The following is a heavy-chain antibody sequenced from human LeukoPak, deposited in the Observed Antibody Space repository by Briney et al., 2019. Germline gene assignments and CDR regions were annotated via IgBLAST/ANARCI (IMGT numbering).Heavy chain of an antibody. J-gene: IGHJ6*02. CDR1: GFTFSSYA. V-gene: IGHV3-23*01. D-gene: IGHD2-2*01. Sequence: GGSLRLSCAASGFTFSSYAMSWVRQAPGKGLEGVSAISGSGGSTYYADSVKGRFTISRDNSKNTLYLQMKSLRAEDTAVYYCAKGMWDIVVVPAAARDDYYYYGMDVWGQGTTVTVSS. CDR2: ISGSGGST. CDR3: AKGMWDIVVVPAAARDDYYYYGMDV.